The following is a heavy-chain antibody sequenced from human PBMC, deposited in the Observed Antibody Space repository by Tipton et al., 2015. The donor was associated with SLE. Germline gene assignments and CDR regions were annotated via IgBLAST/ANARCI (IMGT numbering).Heavy chain of an antibody. CDR1: GFTFSSYA. D-gene: IGHD6-13*01. Sequence: FLRLSCAASGFTFSSYAMSWVRQAPGKGLEWVSAISGSGGSTYYADSVKGRFTISRDNSKNTLYLQMNSLRAEDTAVYYCAKAVAAANGMDVWGQGTMVTVSS. CDR3: AKAVAAANGMDV. J-gene: IGHJ3*01. V-gene: IGHV3-23*01. CDR2: ISGSGGST.